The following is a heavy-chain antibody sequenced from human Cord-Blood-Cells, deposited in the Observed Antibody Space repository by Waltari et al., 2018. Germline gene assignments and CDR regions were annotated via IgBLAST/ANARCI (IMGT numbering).Heavy chain of an antibody. CDR1: GGTFSSYA. D-gene: IGHD5-12*01. CDR2: ISHIFGTA. J-gene: IGHJ6*02. V-gene: IGHV1-69*01. Sequence: QVQLVQSGAEVKKPGSSVKVSCKASGGTFSSYAISWVRQAPGQGLEWMGVISHIFGTARHEKKFQGRVTITADESTSTAYMELSSLRSEDTAVYYCARVDGRYGGYVDGMDVWGQGTTVTVSS. CDR3: ARVDGRYGGYVDGMDV.